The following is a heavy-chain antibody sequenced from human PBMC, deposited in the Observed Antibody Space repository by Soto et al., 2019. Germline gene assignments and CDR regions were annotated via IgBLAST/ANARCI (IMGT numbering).Heavy chain of an antibody. D-gene: IGHD6-13*01. Sequence: EVQLVESGGGLVQPGGSLRLSCAASGFTFSDYSMNWVRQAPGKGLEWVSYIRGSTIYYADSVKGRFTISRDNAQNSLYLQMNSLRAEDTALYHCARDSNWSFDHWRQGTWVTVSS. CDR1: GFTFSDYS. CDR3: ARDSNWSFDH. CDR2: IRGSTI. J-gene: IGHJ4*02. V-gene: IGHV3-48*01.